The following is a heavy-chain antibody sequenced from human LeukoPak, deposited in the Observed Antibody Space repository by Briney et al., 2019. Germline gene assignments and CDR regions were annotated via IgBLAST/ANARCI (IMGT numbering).Heavy chain of an antibody. Sequence: ASVKVSCKASGYTFTDYYMHWVRQAPGQGLEWMGWIIPNSGGTNYAQKFQGRVIMTRDTSIRTAYMELSRLRSDDTAIYYCARDRTEKDFDYWGQGTLVTVSS. CDR2: IIPNSGGT. CDR1: GYTFTDYY. J-gene: IGHJ4*02. V-gene: IGHV1-2*02. CDR3: ARDRTEKDFDY.